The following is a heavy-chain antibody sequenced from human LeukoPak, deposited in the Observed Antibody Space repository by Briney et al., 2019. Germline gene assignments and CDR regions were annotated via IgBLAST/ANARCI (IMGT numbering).Heavy chain of an antibody. V-gene: IGHV4-38-2*02. Sequence: SETLSLTCTVSGYSISSGYSWDWIRQPPGKGLESIGTIYHSGSTNYNPSLKSRVTISVDKSKNQFSLKLSSVTAADTAVYYCARGYGSGSYYYHDAFDIWGQGTMVTVSS. CDR1: GYSISSGYS. CDR3: ARGYGSGSYYYHDAFDI. CDR2: IYHSGST. D-gene: IGHD3-10*01. J-gene: IGHJ3*02.